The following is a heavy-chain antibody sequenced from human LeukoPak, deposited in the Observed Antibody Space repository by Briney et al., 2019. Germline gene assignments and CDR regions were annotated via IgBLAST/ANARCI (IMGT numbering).Heavy chain of an antibody. CDR1: GFTFSNYA. D-gene: IGHD5-18*01. CDR2: ISHSGTPT. CDR3: STATYSSGYHYFES. Sequence: GGSLRLSCAASGFTFSNYAMSWVRQAPGKGLEWVSSISHSGTPTYYADSVRGRFTISRDNAKNSLYLQMNTLRAEDTAVYFCSTATYSSGYHYFESWGQGTLVTVSS. V-gene: IGHV3-21*01. J-gene: IGHJ4*02.